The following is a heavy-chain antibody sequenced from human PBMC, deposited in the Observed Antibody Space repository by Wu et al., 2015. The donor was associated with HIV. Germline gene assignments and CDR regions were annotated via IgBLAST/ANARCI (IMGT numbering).Heavy chain of an antibody. CDR1: GYIFTNYG. D-gene: IGHD3-22*01. V-gene: IGHV1-8*02. CDR2: MNPNSGNT. Sequence: QVQLVQSGAEVKKPGASVKVSCETSGYIFTNYGINWVRQATGQGLEWMGWMNPNSGNTGFAQKFQGRVTMTRNTSISTAYMELSRLRSDDTAVYYCARDLPPYYYDSSGYDYYYGMDVWGQGTTVTVSS. J-gene: IGHJ6*02. CDR3: ARDLPPYYYDSSGYDYYYGMDV.